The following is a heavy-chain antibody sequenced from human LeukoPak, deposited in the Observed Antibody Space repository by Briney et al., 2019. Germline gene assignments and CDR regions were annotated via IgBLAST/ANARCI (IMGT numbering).Heavy chain of an antibody. V-gene: IGHV4-59*01. D-gene: IGHD2-2*01. Sequence: PSETLSLTRTVAAASITSSYTGWVRQPPGKGLEWIGYIYYSGSTNYNPSLKSRVTISVDTSKNQFSLKLSSWTAADTAVYYCASVLTAVCSCASCDYYYYMEVWGKGTTVTVSS. CDR2: IYYSGST. J-gene: IGHJ6*03. CDR1: AASITSSY. CDR3: ASVLTAVCSCASCDYYYYMEV.